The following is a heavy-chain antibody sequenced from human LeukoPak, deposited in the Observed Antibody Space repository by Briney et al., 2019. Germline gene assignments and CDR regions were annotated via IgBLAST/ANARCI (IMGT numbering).Heavy chain of an antibody. CDR2: INPNSGGT. V-gene: IGHV1-2*02. D-gene: IGHD1-14*01. CDR3: ARGRTRSHIDY. Sequence: ASVKVSCKASGYTFTGYYMHWVRQAPGQGLEWMGWINPNSGGTNYAPKFQGRVTMTRDTSISTAYMELSRLRSDDTAVYYCARGRTRSHIDYWGQGTLVTVSS. CDR1: GYTFTGYY. J-gene: IGHJ4*02.